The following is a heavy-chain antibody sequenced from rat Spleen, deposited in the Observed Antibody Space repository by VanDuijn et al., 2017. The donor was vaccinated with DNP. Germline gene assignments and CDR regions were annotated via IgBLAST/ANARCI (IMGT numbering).Heavy chain of an antibody. CDR1: GFTFNNDW. J-gene: IGHJ4*01. CDR2: ITTGGDIT. D-gene: IGHD1-1*01. Sequence: EVQLVESGGDPVQPGRSLTLSCVVSGFTFNNDWMTWVRQVPGKGLEWVASITTGGDITYYRDSVKGRFTISRDNAKSSLFLQMDSLRSEDTATYYCTTLITFMSGWSQGTSVTVSS. V-gene: IGHV5-31*01. CDR3: TTLITFMSG.